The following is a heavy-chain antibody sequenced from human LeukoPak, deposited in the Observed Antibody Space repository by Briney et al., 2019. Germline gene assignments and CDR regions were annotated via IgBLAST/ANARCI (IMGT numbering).Heavy chain of an antibody. D-gene: IGHD3-22*01. CDR3: ARMTYDGSGPNPNWFDP. J-gene: IGHJ5*02. CDR1: GYSFTSYD. V-gene: IGHV1-8*01. Sequence: VASVKVSCKASGYSFTSYDINWVRQATGQGLEWMGWMNPNSGYTGYAQRFQGRITMTRNTSISTVYMELSSLRFEDTAIYYCARMTYDGSGPNPNWFDPWGQGTLVIVSS. CDR2: MNPNSGYT.